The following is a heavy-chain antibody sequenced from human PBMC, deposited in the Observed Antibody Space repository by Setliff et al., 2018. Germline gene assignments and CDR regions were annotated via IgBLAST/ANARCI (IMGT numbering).Heavy chain of an antibody. CDR3: AREGGGNSGGFDY. CDR1: GGSISSSSYY. V-gene: IGHV4-39*07. D-gene: IGHD2-21*02. J-gene: IGHJ4*02. CDR2: IYYSGST. Sequence: SETLSLTCTVSGGSISSSSYYWGWIRQPPGKGLEWIGSIYYSGSTYYNPSLKSRVTISVDKSKNQFSLKLSSVTAADTAVYYCAREGGGNSGGFDYWGQGTLVTVSS.